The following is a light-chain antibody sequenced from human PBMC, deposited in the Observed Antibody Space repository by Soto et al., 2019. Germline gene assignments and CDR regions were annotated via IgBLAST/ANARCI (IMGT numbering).Light chain of an antibody. J-gene: IGKJ3*01. Sequence: DIQMTQLPSSMSASVGDRVTITCRASQVISRWLAWYHQKPGKAPNLLIYSAPTLHSGVPSRFSVSGSGTDFTLTISSLQPEDFGTSYCQQANSFPLTFRPGTKVD. V-gene: IGKV1-12*01. CDR3: QQANSFPLT. CDR2: SAP. CDR1: QVISRW.